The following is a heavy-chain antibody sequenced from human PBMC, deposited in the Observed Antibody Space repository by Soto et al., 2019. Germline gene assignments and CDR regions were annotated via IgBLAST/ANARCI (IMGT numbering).Heavy chain of an antibody. CDR2: IYYSGST. D-gene: IGHD3-22*01. CDR3: ARSDSSGLGGDY. V-gene: IGHV4-31*03. J-gene: IGHJ4*02. CDR1: GGSISSGGYY. Sequence: SETLSLTCTVSGGSISSGGYYWSWIRQHPGKGLEWIGYIYYSGSTYYNPSLKSRVTISVDTSKNQFSLKLSSVTAADTAVYYCARSDSSGLGGDYWGQGTLVTVSS.